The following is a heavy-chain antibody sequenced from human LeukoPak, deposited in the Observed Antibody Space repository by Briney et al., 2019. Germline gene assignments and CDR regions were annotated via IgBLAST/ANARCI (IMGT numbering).Heavy chain of an antibody. CDR3: AKVRWDNSGWYYLDY. Sequence: GRSLGLSCAASRFAFSNYAHWVRQAPGKGLEWVAVISYDGSDKYYADSVKGRFTVSRDNSKSTLYLQMNSLRAEDTAVYYCAKVRWDNSGWYYLDYWGQGTLVTVSS. V-gene: IGHV3-30*04. J-gene: IGHJ4*02. CDR2: ISYDGSDK. CDR1: RFAFSNYA. D-gene: IGHD6-19*01.